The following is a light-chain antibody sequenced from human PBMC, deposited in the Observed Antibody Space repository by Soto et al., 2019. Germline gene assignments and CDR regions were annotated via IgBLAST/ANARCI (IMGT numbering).Light chain of an antibody. CDR1: QTISSSY. J-gene: IGKJ1*01. V-gene: IGKV3-20*01. CDR3: QHYGT. Sequence: EVVLTQSPGTLSLSPGERATLSCRASQTISSSYLAWYQQRPGQAHMLLIYGASSRATGIPDRFSGSGSGTDFTLTISRLEPEDFAVYYCQHYGTFGQGTKVEIK. CDR2: GAS.